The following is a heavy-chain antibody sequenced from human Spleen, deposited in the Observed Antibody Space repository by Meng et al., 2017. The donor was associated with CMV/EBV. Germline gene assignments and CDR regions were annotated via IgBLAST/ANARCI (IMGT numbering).Heavy chain of an antibody. D-gene: IGHD3-10*01. Sequence: TFTSYYMHWVRQAPGQGLEWMGIINPSGGSTSYAQKFQGRVTMTRDTSTSTVYMELSSLRSEDTAVYYCARATYYYGSGSYYGSFDPWGQGTLVTVS. V-gene: IGHV1-46*01. CDR1: TFTSYY. CDR2: INPSGGST. CDR3: ARATYYYGSGSYYGSFDP. J-gene: IGHJ5*02.